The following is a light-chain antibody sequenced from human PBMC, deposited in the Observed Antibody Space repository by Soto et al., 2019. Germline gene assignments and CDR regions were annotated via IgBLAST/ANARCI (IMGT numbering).Light chain of an antibody. Sequence: QSMLTQPRSVAGSPGQSVTICCTGASSDVGGYNYVSWYQQHPGKAPKLMIYDVSKRPSGVPDRFSGSKYGNTASLTISGLQTEDEADYYCCSYAGRYTYVFGTGTKVTVL. CDR3: CSYAGRYTYV. CDR2: DVS. V-gene: IGLV2-11*01. J-gene: IGLJ1*01. CDR1: SSDVGGYNY.